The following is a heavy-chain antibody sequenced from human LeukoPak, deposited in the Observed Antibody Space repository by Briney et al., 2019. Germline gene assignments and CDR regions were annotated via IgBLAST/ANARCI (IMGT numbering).Heavy chain of an antibody. D-gene: IGHD6-13*01. V-gene: IGHV4-61*01. J-gene: IGHJ4*02. CDR3: ARERVSSWYRIDY. Sequence: PSETLSLTCTVSGGSVSSGSYYWSWIRQPPGKGLEWIGYTYYSGSTNYNPSLKSRVTISVDTSKNQFSLKLSSVTAADTAVYYCARERVSSWYRIDYWGQGTLVTVSS. CDR1: GGSVSSGSYY. CDR2: TYYSGST.